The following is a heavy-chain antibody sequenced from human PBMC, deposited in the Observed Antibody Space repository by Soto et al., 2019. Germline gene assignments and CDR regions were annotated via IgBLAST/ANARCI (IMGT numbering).Heavy chain of an antibody. CDR2: ISSSSSYI. Sequence: GGSLRLSCAASGFTFSSYSMNWVRQAPGKGLEWVSSISSSSSYIYYADSVKGRFTISRDNAKNSLYLQMNSLRAEDTAVYYCAGEYSGYDYYYYGMDVWGQGTTVTVSS. J-gene: IGHJ6*02. V-gene: IGHV3-21*01. CDR3: AGEYSGYDYYYYGMDV. CDR1: GFTFSSYS. D-gene: IGHD5-12*01.